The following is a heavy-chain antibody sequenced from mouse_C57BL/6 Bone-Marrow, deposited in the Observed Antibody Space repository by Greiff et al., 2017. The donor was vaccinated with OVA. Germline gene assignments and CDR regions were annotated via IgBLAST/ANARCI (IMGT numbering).Heavy chain of an antibody. J-gene: IGHJ3*01. CDR2: ISDGGSYT. V-gene: IGHV5-4*03. CDR3: ASYDYDGGGAWFAY. Sequence: DVKLVESGGGLVKPGGSLKLSCAASGFTFSSYAMSWVRQTPEKRLEWVATISDGGSYTYYPANVKGRFTISRDNAKNHLYLQMSHLKSEDTAMYYCASYDYDGGGAWFAYWGQGNLVTVSA. D-gene: IGHD2-4*01. CDR1: GFTFSSYA.